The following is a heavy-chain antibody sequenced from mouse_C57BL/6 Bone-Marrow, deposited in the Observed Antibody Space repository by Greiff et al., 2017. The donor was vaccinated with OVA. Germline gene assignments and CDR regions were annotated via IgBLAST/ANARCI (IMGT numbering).Heavy chain of an antibody. CDR2: IDPETGGT. D-gene: IGHD1-1*01. CDR3: TRSYGSRMDY. J-gene: IGHJ4*01. CDR1: GYTFTDYE. Sequence: VQLVESGAELVRPGASVTLSCKASGYTFTDYEMHWVKQTPVHGLEWIGAIDPETGGTAYNQKFKGKAILTADKSSSTAYMELRSLTSEDSAVYYCTRSYGSRMDYWGQGTSVTVSS. V-gene: IGHV1-15*01.